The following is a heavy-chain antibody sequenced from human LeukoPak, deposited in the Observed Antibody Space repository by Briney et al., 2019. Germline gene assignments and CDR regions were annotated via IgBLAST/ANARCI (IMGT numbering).Heavy chain of an antibody. V-gene: IGHV4-59*01. J-gene: IGHJ3*02. Sequence: PSEILSLTCTVSGGSISSYYWSWIRQPPGKGLEWIGYISYSGSTNYNPSLKSRVTVSLDTSKNQFSLKLSSVTAADTAVYYCARGGPYYYDSSAFDIWGQGTMVTVSS. CDR1: GGSISSYY. CDR3: ARGGPYYYDSSAFDI. D-gene: IGHD3-22*01. CDR2: ISYSGST.